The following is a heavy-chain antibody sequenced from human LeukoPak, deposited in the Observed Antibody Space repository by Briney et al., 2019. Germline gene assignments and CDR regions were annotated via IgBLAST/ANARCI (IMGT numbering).Heavy chain of an antibody. J-gene: IGHJ6*03. CDR3: ATTYSNYYFDYLDV. Sequence: SETLSLTCTVSGGSISSYYWSWIRQPPGKGLEWIGYIYYSGSTNYNPSLKSRVTISVDTSKNQFSLKLSSVTAADTAVYYCATTYSNYYFDYLDVWGKGTTVTVSS. V-gene: IGHV4-59*01. D-gene: IGHD4-11*01. CDR2: IYYSGST. CDR1: GGSISSYY.